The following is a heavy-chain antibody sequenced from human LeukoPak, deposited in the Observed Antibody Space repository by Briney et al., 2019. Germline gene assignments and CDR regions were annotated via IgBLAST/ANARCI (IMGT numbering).Heavy chain of an antibody. V-gene: IGHV1-8*01. CDR2: MNPNSGNT. D-gene: IGHD3-10*01. Sequence: VSVKVSCLASGYTFTSYDIHWVRQATGQGLEWMGWMNPNSGNTGYAQKFQGRVTMTRNTSISTAYMELSSLRSEDTAVYYCARGLWFRELSLSYWGQGTLVTVSS. CDR1: GYTFTSYD. J-gene: IGHJ4*02. CDR3: ARGLWFRELSLSY.